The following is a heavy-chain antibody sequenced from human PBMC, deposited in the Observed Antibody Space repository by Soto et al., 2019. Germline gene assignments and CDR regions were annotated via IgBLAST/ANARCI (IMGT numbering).Heavy chain of an antibody. CDR2: IYQSGNT. Sequence: SETLSLTCAVSRCSISRTNWWPWVRQPPGKGLEWIWGIYQSGNTKYNPSLKSRVTMSVDTSKNQFSRKLISVTAADTAVYYCAREGNLGRWLQPLDYWGQGTLVTVSS. CDR3: AREGNLGRWLQPLDY. D-gene: IGHD5-12*01. J-gene: IGHJ4*02. CDR1: RCSISRTNW. V-gene: IGHV4-4*02.